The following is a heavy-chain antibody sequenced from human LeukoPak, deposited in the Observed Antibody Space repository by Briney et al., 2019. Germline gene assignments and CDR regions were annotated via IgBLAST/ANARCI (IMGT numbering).Heavy chain of an antibody. CDR3: ARQGFGYCGGTSCSDAFDI. CDR2: INYSGST. D-gene: IGHD2-2*01. J-gene: IGHJ3*02. CDR1: GGSIRNDNYY. V-gene: IGHV4-39*01. Sequence: SETLSLTCSVSGGSIRNDNYYWGWIRQPPGKGLEWIGNINYSGSTDYKSSLKSRVTISVDTSKNQFSLKLKSVTAADTAVYYCARQGFGYCGGTSCSDAFDIWGQGTLVPVSS.